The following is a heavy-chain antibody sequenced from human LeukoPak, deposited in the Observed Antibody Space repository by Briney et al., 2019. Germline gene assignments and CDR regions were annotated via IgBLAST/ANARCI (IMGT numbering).Heavy chain of an antibody. CDR2: IRSKAYGGTT. Sequence: GGSLRLSCTASGFTFGDYAVTWVRQAPGKGLEWVGFIRSKAYGGTTEYAASVKGRFTISRDDSKSIAYLQTNSLKTEDTAVYYFTAGRGYTGYARFDYWGHGTLVTVSS. V-gene: IGHV3-49*04. CDR3: TAGRGYTGYARFDY. CDR1: GFTFGDYA. D-gene: IGHD5-12*01. J-gene: IGHJ4*01.